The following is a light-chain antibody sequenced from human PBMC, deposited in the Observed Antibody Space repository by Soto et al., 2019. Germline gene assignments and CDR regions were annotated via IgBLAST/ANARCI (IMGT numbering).Light chain of an antibody. CDR3: QQLSSYPGT. CDR1: QSISSY. V-gene: IGKV1-39*01. Sequence: DIQMTQSPSSLSASVGDRVTITCRASQSISSYLNWYQQKPGKAPKLLIYAASSLQSGVPSRFSGSGSGTDFTLTIRSLQPDDFATYHCQQLSSYPGTFGQGTKVDIK. CDR2: AAS. J-gene: IGKJ1*01.